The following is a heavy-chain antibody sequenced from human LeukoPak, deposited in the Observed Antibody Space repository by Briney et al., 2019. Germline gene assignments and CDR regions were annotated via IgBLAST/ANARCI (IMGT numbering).Heavy chain of an antibody. CDR2: INPSGGGT. Sequence: ASVKVSCKASGYTFTSYYMHWVRQAPGQGLEWMGIINPSGGGTSYAKKFQGRVTMTRDTSTSTVYMELSSLRSEDTAVYYCARGGYCGGDCYSADKPYYFDYWGQGTLVTVSS. CDR1: GYTFTSYY. V-gene: IGHV1-46*03. D-gene: IGHD2-21*01. CDR3: ARGGYCGGDCYSADKPYYFDY. J-gene: IGHJ4*02.